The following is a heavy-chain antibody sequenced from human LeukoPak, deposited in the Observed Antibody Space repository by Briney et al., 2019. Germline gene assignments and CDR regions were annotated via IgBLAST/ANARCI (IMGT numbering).Heavy chain of an antibody. Sequence: SETLSLTCAVYGGSFSGYYWSWIRQPPGKGLEWIGEINHSGSTNYNPSLKSRVTISVDTSKNQFSLKLSSVTAADTAVYYCARVGRTTVTTWDMDVWGKGTTVTVSS. CDR3: ARVGRTTVTTWDMDV. CDR1: GGSFSGYY. V-gene: IGHV4-34*01. D-gene: IGHD4-17*01. J-gene: IGHJ6*03. CDR2: INHSGST.